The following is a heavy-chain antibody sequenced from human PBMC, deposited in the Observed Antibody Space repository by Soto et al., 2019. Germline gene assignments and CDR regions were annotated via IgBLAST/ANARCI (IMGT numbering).Heavy chain of an antibody. Sequence: GGSLRLSCAASGFTFSRYLINWVRQAPGKGLEWVAGISVRSDSTYYADSVKGRFTLSRDNSKSTLFLQMNSLRAEDTAVYYCASDSRGGGGWWYLDNWGQGAQVTVSS. V-gene: IGHV3-23*01. CDR3: ASDSRGGGGWWYLDN. CDR1: GFTFSRYL. D-gene: IGHD2-15*01. J-gene: IGHJ4*02. CDR2: ISVRSDST.